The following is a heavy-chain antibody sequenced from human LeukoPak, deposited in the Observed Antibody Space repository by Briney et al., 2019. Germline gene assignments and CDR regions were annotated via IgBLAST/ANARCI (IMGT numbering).Heavy chain of an antibody. V-gene: IGHV3-30*03. CDR2: ISYDGSNK. J-gene: IGHJ4*02. Sequence: GRSLRLSCAASGFTFSSYGMHWVRQAPGKGLEWVAVISYDGSNKYYADSVKGRFTISRDNSKNTLYLQMNSLRAEDTAVYYCARHPLAGPFDYWGQGTLVTVSS. CDR1: GFTFSSYG. CDR3: ARHPLAGPFDY.